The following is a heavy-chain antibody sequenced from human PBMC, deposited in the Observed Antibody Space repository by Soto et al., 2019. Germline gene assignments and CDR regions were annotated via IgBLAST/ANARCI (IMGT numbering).Heavy chain of an antibody. CDR1: GFTFSSYG. Sequence: QVQLVESGGGVVQPGRSLRLSCAASGFTFSSYGMHWVRQAPGKGLEWVAVIRYDGSNKYYADSVKGRFTISRDNSKNTLYLQMNSLRAEDTAFYYCARERVYSYGVYYCYGMDVWGQGTTVTVSS. J-gene: IGHJ6*02. CDR3: ARERVYSYGVYYCYGMDV. CDR2: IRYDGSNK. V-gene: IGHV3-33*01. D-gene: IGHD5-18*01.